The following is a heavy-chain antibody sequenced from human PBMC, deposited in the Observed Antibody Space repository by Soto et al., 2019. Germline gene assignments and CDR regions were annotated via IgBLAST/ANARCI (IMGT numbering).Heavy chain of an antibody. Sequence: SETLSLTCAVSGGSISSSNWWSWVRQPPGKGLEWIGEIYHSGSTNYNPSLKSRVTISVDKSKNQFSLKLSSVTATDTAVYYCAISVRAPKFQIAAAGTGMDVWGQGTTVTVS. CDR2: IYHSGST. CDR3: AISVRAPKFQIAAAGTGMDV. D-gene: IGHD6-13*01. CDR1: GGSISSSNW. V-gene: IGHV4-4*02. J-gene: IGHJ6*02.